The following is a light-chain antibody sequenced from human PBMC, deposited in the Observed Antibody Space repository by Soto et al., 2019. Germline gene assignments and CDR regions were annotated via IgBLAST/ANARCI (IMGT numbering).Light chain of an antibody. CDR3: QVWDSGSYPVV. CDR1: NIGSKS. V-gene: IGLV3-21*04. Sequence: SYELTQPPSVSVAPGKTARITCGGTNIGSKSVHWYQQKPGQAPVLVIYYDSDRPSGIPERFSGSNSGNTATLTISRVEAGDEDDYYCQVWDSGSYPVVFGGGTKVTVL. J-gene: IGLJ2*01. CDR2: YDS.